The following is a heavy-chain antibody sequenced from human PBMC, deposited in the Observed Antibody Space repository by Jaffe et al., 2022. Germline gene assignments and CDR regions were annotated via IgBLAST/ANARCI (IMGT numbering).Heavy chain of an antibody. CDR2: ISSSSSYI. CDR1: GFTFSSYS. V-gene: IGHV3-21*01. J-gene: IGHJ6*03. Sequence: EVQLVESGGGLVKPGGSLRLSCAASGFTFSSYSMNWVRQAPGKGLEWVSSISSSSSYIYYADSVKGRFTISRDNAKNSLYLQMNSLRAEDTAVYYCARVDCSGGSCHDYYYYYYMDVWGKGTTVTVSS. CDR3: ARVDCSGGSCHDYYYYYYMDV. D-gene: IGHD2-15*01.